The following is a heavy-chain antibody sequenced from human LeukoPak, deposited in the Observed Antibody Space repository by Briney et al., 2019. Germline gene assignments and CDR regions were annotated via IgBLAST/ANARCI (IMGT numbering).Heavy chain of an antibody. Sequence: GGSLRLSCAASGFTFSNAWMSWVRQAPGKGLEWVGRIKSKTDGGTTDYAAPVNGRFTISRDDSKNTLYLQMNSLKTEDTAVYYCTTDRRYYDYVWGSYRAFDYWGQGTLVTVSS. CDR2: IKSKTDGGTT. CDR1: GFTFSNAW. V-gene: IGHV3-15*01. D-gene: IGHD3-16*02. CDR3: TTDRRYYDYVWGSYRAFDY. J-gene: IGHJ4*02.